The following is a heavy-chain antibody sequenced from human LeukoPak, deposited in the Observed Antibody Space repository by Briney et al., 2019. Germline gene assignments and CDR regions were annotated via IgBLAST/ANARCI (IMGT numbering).Heavy chain of an antibody. CDR3: VRDLDLGGYSSFEY. J-gene: IGHJ4*02. CDR2: IKSDGSSS. V-gene: IGHV3-74*01. Sequence: PGGSLRLSCAASGFTFSSFDMHWVRQAPGKGLVWVSRIKSDGSSSTYADSVKGRFTISRDNAKNSLYLQMNTLRAEDTAVYYCVRDLDLGGYSSFEYWGQGTLVTVSS. D-gene: IGHD4-23*01. CDR1: GFTFSSFD.